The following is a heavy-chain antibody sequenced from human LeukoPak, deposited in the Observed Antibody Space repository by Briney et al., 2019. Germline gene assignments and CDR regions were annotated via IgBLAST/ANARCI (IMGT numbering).Heavy chain of an antibody. J-gene: IGHJ4*02. CDR3: ARDVYSGTDY. D-gene: IGHD4-23*01. CDR1: GFTFSTSW. Sequence: GGSLRLSCAASGFTFSTSWMSWVRQAPGKGLEWVANIRQDGREKYYVDPVKGRFTISRDNAKNSLYLQMNSLRGEDTAVYYCARDVYSGTDYWGQGTLVTVSS. V-gene: IGHV3-7*01. CDR2: IRQDGREK.